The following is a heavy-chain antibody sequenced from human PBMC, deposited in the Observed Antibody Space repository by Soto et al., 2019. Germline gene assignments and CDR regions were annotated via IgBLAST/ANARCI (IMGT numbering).Heavy chain of an antibody. V-gene: IGHV3-33*01. J-gene: IGHJ6*02. D-gene: IGHD5-18*01. Sequence: XGSLRLSFAAAGFTLSSYGMHWVRQAPGKGLEWVAVIWYDGSNKYYADSVKGRFTISRDNSKNTLYLQMNSLRAEDTAVYYCARAQGSGYSYFHYYGMDVWGQGTTVTVSS. CDR1: GFTLSSYG. CDR3: ARAQGSGYSYFHYYGMDV. CDR2: IWYDGSNK.